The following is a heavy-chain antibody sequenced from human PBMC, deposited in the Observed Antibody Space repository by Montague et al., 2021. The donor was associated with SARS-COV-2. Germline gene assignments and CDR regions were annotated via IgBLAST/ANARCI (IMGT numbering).Heavy chain of an antibody. CDR3: ARSYGTTVVTRAFDY. V-gene: IGHV2-70*01. Sequence: PALVEPTQTLTLTCTFSGFSLSTSGMCVSWIHQPPGKALEWLTLIDWDDDKYYSTSLKTRLTISKDTSKNQVVLTMTNMDPVDTATYYCARSYGTTVVTRAFDYWGQGTLVTVSS. CDR1: GFSLSTSGMC. J-gene: IGHJ4*02. CDR2: IDWDDDK. D-gene: IGHD4-23*01.